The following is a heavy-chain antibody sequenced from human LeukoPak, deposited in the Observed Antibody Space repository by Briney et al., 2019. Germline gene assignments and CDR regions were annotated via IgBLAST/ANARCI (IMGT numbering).Heavy chain of an antibody. V-gene: IGHV3-74*01. Sequence: GGSLRLSCAASGFTFSSYWIHWVRQAPGKGLVWVSRTNGDGSSTNYADSVKGRFTISRDNAKNTLYLQMNSLRAEDTAVNYCARLRDSSSPRYYYYGLDVWGQGTTVTVSS. D-gene: IGHD6-13*01. CDR1: GFTFSSYW. CDR3: ARLRDSSSPRYYYYGLDV. CDR2: TNGDGSST. J-gene: IGHJ6*02.